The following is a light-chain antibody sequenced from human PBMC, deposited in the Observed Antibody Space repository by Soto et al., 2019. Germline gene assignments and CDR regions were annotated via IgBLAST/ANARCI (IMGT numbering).Light chain of an antibody. Sequence: DIVMTKTPLSLSVTPGQPASISCTSSQSLLHSDGKTYLYWYRQKPCQPPQLLIYEVSNRFYGVPGRFSGSRSGTDFTLIISRGEAEEVGVYYCMQSIQHPRACGPGNKVDL. CDR3: MQSIQHPRA. J-gene: IGKJ3*01. CDR1: QSLLHSDGKTY. V-gene: IGKV2D-29*01. CDR2: EVS.